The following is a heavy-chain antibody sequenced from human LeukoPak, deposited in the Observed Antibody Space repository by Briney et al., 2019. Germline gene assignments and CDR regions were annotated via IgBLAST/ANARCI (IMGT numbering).Heavy chain of an antibody. CDR2: IYYSGST. CDR1: GGSISSSSYY. CDR3: ARVSGNLLIDY. J-gene: IGHJ4*02. V-gene: IGHV4-61*05. D-gene: IGHD3-10*01. Sequence: SETLSLTCTVSGGSISSSSYYWGWIRQPPGKGLEWIGYIYYSGSTNYNPSLKSRVTISVDTSKNKFSLKLSSVTAADTAVYYCARVSGNLLIDYWGQGTLVTVSS.